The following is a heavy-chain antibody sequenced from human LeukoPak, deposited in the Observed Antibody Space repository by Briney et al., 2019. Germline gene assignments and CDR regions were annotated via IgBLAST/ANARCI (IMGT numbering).Heavy chain of an antibody. D-gene: IGHD4-17*01. CDR1: GYTFSSYA. Sequence: GGSLRLSCAASGYTFSSYAMSWVHQAPGKGLEWVSTINGISSTWTGTYHADSVNGRFTIYRDNSKNTLYLQMNSRRAEDTAVYYCVNERTLTNERADYWGQGTLVTVSS. V-gene: IGHV3-23*01. CDR3: VNERTLTNERADY. J-gene: IGHJ4*02. CDR2: INGISSTWTGT.